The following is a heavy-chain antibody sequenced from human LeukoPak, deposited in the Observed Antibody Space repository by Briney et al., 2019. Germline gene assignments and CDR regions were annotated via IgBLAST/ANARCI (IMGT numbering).Heavy chain of an antibody. V-gene: IGHV3-15*01. D-gene: IGHD3-10*01. Sequence: PGGSLRLSCAASGFTFSNAWMSWVRQAPGKGLEWVGRIKSKTDGGTTDYAAPVKGRFTISRDDSKNTLYLQMNSLKTEDTAVYYCTTVITMVRGSKNPRKNHYWFDPWAQETLVTVSS. CDR1: GFTFSNAW. CDR2: IKSKTDGGTT. J-gene: IGHJ5*02. CDR3: TTVITMVRGSKNPRKNHYWFDP.